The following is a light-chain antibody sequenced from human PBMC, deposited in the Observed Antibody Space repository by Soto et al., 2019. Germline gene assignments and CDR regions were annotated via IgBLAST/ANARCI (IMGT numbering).Light chain of an antibody. CDR3: QQYNSYPSYT. V-gene: IGKV1-5*01. CDR2: DAS. J-gene: IGKJ2*01. Sequence: DIQMTQSPSTLSASVGDRVTITCRASQSISSWLAWYQQKPGKAPKLLIYDASSLESGVPSRFSGSGSGTEFTLTINSLQPDDFATYYCQQYNSYPSYTFGQGTKLEIK. CDR1: QSISSW.